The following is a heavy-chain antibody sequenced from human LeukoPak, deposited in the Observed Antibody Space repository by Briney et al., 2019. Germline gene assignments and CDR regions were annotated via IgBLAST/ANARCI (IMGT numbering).Heavy chain of an antibody. CDR3: AKRISMIVVVE. Sequence: PGGSLRLSCAASGFTFSSYAMSWVRQAPGKGREWVSAISNSGATTYYADSVKGRFTISRDNSKNTLYLQMNSLRAEDTAVYYCAKRISMIVVVEWGQGTLVTVSS. J-gene: IGHJ4*02. CDR1: GFTFSSYA. CDR2: ISNSGATT. V-gene: IGHV3-23*01. D-gene: IGHD3-22*01.